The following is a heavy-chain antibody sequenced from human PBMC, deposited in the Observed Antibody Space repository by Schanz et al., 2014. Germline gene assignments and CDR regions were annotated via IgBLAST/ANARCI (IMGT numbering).Heavy chain of an antibody. Sequence: EVQLVESGGGLIHPGGSLRLSCAVSGFTVNTNYMTWVRQAPGKGLECISILYIRSTYYADSVKGRFTISRDNSQNMLFLQMNSLGVAATAICYCAGGAGTDCHHLAFDVWGRGTLVTVSS. J-gene: IGHJ3*01. CDR2: LYIRST. CDR1: GFTVNTNY. V-gene: IGHV3-53*01. D-gene: IGHD1-1*01. CDR3: AGGAGTDCHHLAFDV.